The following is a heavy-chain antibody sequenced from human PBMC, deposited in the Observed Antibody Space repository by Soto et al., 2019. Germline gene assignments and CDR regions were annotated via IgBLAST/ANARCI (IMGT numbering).Heavy chain of an antibody. CDR1: GFTFDDYA. J-gene: IGHJ4*02. CDR3: AKVPYGDYHFDY. Sequence: EVQLVESGGGLVQPGRSLRLSCAASGFTFDDYAMHWVRQAPGKGLEWVSGISWNSGSIGYADSVKGRFTISRDNAKNSLYLHMNSLRAEDTALYYCAKVPYGDYHFDYWGQGTLVTVSS. CDR2: ISWNSGSI. D-gene: IGHD4-17*01. V-gene: IGHV3-9*01.